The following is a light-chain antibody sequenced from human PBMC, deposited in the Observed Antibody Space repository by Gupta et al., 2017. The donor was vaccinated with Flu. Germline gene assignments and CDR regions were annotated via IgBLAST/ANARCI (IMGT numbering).Light chain of an antibody. J-gene: IGLJ2*01. CDR2: SND. V-gene: IGLV1-44*01. CDR3: EAWDNSLSGSVV. Sequence: HSVLLPPPSASGTPGQRVTISCSGRASNIGIHPVNWYRQVPGKAPTLVIYSNDQRPSGVPARFSGSKSGTSASLAISEVQSEEEGDYYCEAWDNSLSGSVVFGGGTRVTVL. CDR1: ASNIGIHP.